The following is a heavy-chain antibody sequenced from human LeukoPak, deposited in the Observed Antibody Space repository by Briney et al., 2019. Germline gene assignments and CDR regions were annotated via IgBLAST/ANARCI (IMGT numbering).Heavy chain of an antibody. D-gene: IGHD4-17*01. J-gene: IGHJ4*02. CDR2: IYHSGST. CDR3: ARGKIRYLDY. CDR1: GYSISSGYY. Sequence: SETLSLTCTVSGYSISSGYYWGWIRQPPGKGLEWIGSIYHSGSTYYNPSLKSRVTISVDTSKNQFSLKLSSVTAADTAVYYCARGKIRYLDYWGQGTLVTVSS. V-gene: IGHV4-38-2*02.